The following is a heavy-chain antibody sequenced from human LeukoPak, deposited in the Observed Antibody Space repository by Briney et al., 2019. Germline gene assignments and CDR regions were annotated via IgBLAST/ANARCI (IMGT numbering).Heavy chain of an antibody. CDR3: AREPSGYRNNWFDP. D-gene: IGHD5-12*01. CDR2: IYTSGST. CDR1: GGSISSYY. J-gene: IGHJ5*02. V-gene: IGHV4-4*07. Sequence: PSETLSLTCTVSGGSISSYYWSWIRQPAGKGLEWIGRIYTSGSTNYNPSLKSRVTMSVDTSKNQFSLKLSSVTAADTAVYYCAREPSGYRNNWFDPWGQGTLVTVSS.